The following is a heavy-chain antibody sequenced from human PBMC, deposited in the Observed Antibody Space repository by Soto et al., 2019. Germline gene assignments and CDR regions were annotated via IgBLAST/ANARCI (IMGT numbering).Heavy chain of an antibody. Sequence: EVQLVESGGGLVQPGGSLRLSCAASGFTFSTYSMTWVRQAPGKGLEWVSYISFSSSTMYYADSVKGRFTISRDNAKNSLNLQMNSLRAEDTAVYYCATKCDFWSANGGYYYYYMDVWGEGTTVTVSS. CDR2: ISFSSSTM. V-gene: IGHV3-48*01. CDR3: ATKCDFWSANGGYYYYYMDV. CDR1: GFTFSTYS. J-gene: IGHJ6*03. D-gene: IGHD3-3*01.